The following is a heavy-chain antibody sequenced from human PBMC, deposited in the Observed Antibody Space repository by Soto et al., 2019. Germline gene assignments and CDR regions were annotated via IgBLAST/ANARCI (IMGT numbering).Heavy chain of an antibody. D-gene: IGHD2-15*01. Sequence: QVQLQESGPGLVKPSGTLSLTCAVSGGSISSSNWWSWVRQPPGKGLEWIGEIYHSGSTNYNPSLKSRVTISVDKSTNQFSLKLSSVTAAYTTVYYCAIVSGSYYYGMDVWGQGTTVTVSS. CDR3: AIVSGSYYYGMDV. CDR2: IYHSGST. V-gene: IGHV4-4*02. J-gene: IGHJ6*02. CDR1: GGSISSSNW.